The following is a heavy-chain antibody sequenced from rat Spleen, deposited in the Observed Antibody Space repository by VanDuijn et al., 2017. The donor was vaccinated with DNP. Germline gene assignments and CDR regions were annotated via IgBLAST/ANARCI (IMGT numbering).Heavy chain of an antibody. Sequence: QVQLKESGPGLVQPSQTLSLTCTVSGFSLTSYGVSWVRQPPGKGLEWMGVMWSDGDTSYNSALKSRLSITRDTSKSQVFLKMDSLQTDDTATYYCARDLLRWRRGFAYWGQGTLVTVSS. V-gene: IGHV2-32*01. CDR2: MWSDGDT. J-gene: IGHJ3*01. CDR3: ARDLLRWRRGFAY. D-gene: IGHD1-11*01. CDR1: GFSLTSYG.